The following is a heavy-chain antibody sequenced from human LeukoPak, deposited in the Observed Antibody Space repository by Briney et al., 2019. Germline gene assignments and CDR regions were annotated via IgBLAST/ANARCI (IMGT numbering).Heavy chain of an antibody. CDR2: ISYDGSNK. CDR1: GFTFSSYA. V-gene: IGHV3-30-3*01. Sequence: GGSLRLSCAASGFTFSSYAMHWVRQAPGKGLEWVAVISYDGSNKYYADSVKGRFTISRDNSKNTLYLQMNSLRAEDTAVYYCARGLVVAATPPYSYYGMDVWGKGTTVTVSS. CDR3: ARGLVVAATPPYSYYGMDV. J-gene: IGHJ6*04. D-gene: IGHD2-15*01.